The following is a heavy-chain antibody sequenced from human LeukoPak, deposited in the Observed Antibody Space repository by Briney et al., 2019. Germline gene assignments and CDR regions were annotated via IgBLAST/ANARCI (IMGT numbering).Heavy chain of an antibody. J-gene: IGHJ4*02. Sequence: GGSLRLSCAASGFTFSSYAMHWVRQAPGKGLEWVAVISYDGSNKYYADSVKGRFTISRDNSKNTLYLQMNSLRAEDTAVYYCARAEDSSGYYPQWWGQGTLVTVSS. V-gene: IGHV3-30-3*01. CDR2: ISYDGSNK. CDR1: GFTFSSYA. CDR3: ARAEDSSGYYPQW. D-gene: IGHD3-22*01.